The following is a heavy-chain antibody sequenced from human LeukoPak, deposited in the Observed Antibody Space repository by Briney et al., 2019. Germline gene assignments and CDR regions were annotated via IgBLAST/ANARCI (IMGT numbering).Heavy chain of an antibody. CDR2: MSSSSSYI. V-gene: IGHV3-21*01. J-gene: IGHJ4*02. Sequence: GASLRLSCAASGFTFSSYGMNWVRQAPGKGLEWVSSMSSSSSYIYYADSVKGRFTISRDNAKNSLYLQMNSLRAEDTAVYYCARGSYSSGWSFDYWGQGTLVTVSS. D-gene: IGHD6-19*01. CDR3: ARGSYSSGWSFDY. CDR1: GFTFSSYG.